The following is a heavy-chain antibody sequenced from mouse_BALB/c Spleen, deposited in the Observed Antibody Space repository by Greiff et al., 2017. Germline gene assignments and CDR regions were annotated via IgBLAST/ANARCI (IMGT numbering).Heavy chain of an antibody. Sequence: EVKLQESGPELVKPGASVKMSCKASGYTFTSYVMHWVKQKPGQGLEWIGYINPYNDGTKYNEKFKGKATLTSDKSSSTAYMELSSLTSEDSAVYYCARWLLRGDYAMDYWGQGTSVTVSS. J-gene: IGHJ4*01. CDR2: INPYNDGT. CDR3: ARWLLRGDYAMDY. CDR1: GYTFTSYV. V-gene: IGHV1-14*01. D-gene: IGHD2-3*01.